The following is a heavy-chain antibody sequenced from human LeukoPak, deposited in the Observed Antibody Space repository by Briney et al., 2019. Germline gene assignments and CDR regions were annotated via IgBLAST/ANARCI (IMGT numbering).Heavy chain of an antibody. J-gene: IGHJ6*02. CDR2: ISWNSGSI. D-gene: IGHD2-2*01. Sequence: GRSLRLSCAASGFTFDDYAMHWVRQAPGKGLEWVSGISWNSGSIGYADSVKGRFTISRDNAKNSLYLQMNSLRAEDTALYYCAKDIGDIVVVPAATFPVYGMDVWGQGTTVTVSS. V-gene: IGHV3-9*01. CDR1: GFTFDDYA. CDR3: AKDIGDIVVVPAATFPVYGMDV.